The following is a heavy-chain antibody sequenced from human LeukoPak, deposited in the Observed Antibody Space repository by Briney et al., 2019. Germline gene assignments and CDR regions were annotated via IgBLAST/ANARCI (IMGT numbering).Heavy chain of an antibody. D-gene: IGHD6-19*01. CDR1: GFTFSSYG. V-gene: IGHV3-30*18. Sequence: GGSLRLSCAASGFTFSSYGMHWVRQAPGKGLERVAVISYDGSNKYYADSVEGRFTISRDNSKNTLYLQVNSLRAEDTAVYYCAKTSRGGGWYFDYWGQGTLVTVSS. CDR3: AKTSRGGGWYFDY. CDR2: ISYDGSNK. J-gene: IGHJ4*02.